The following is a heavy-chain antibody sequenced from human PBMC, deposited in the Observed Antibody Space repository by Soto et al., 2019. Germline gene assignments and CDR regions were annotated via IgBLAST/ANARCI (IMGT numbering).Heavy chain of an antibody. CDR1: GGSISSYY. Sequence: SETLSLTCTVSGGSISSYYWSWIRQPPGKGLEWIGYIYYSGSTNYNPSLKSRVTISVDTSKNQFSLKLSSVTAADTAVYYCARVGPRLRWYRDTFDIWGQGTMVTVSS. D-gene: IGHD4-17*01. V-gene: IGHV4-59*01. CDR2: IYYSGST. CDR3: ARVGPRLRWYRDTFDI. J-gene: IGHJ3*02.